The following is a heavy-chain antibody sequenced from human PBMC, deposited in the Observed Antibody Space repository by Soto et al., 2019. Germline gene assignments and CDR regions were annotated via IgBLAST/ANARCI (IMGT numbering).Heavy chain of an antibody. Sequence: QVQLVQSGAEVKKPGSSVKVSCKASGGTFSSYAISWVRQAPGQGIEWMGGIIPIFCTANYAQKFQGRVTISADKSTTTAYMELSSLSSEDTSVYHCARHRRGRAGSGSFWFDPWGQVTLDTVSS. CDR2: IIPIFCTA. CDR3: ARHRRGRAGSGSFWFDP. J-gene: IGHJ5*02. V-gene: IGHV1-69*06. CDR1: GGTFSSYA. D-gene: IGHD6-13*01.